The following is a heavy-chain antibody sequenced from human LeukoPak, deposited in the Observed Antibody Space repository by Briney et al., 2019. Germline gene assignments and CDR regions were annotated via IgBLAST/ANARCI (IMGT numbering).Heavy chain of an antibody. D-gene: IGHD6-19*01. CDR1: GFTFSSYW. CDR3: ARDSSSGWTFDY. J-gene: IGHJ4*02. Sequence: GGSLRLSCAASGFTFSSYWMSWVRQAPGKGLEWVANIKQDGSEKYYADSVKGRFTISRDNSKNTLYLQMNSLRAEDTAVYYCARDSSSGWTFDYWGQGTLVTVSS. CDR2: IKQDGSEK. V-gene: IGHV3-7*01.